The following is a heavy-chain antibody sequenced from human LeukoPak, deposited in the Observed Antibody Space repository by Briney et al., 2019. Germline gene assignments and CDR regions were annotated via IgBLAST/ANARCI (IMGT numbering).Heavy chain of an antibody. CDR2: MNPNSGNT. V-gene: IGHV1-8*01. CDR1: GYTFTSYY. D-gene: IGHD3-10*02. Sequence: VASVKVSCKASGYTFTSYYIHWVRQATGQGLEGMGWMNPNSGNTDYAQKFQGRVTMTRNTSISTAYMELSSLRAEDTAMYYCARVKRVVPRAMFGGLRYYMDVWGKRTTVTVSS. J-gene: IGHJ6*03. CDR3: ARVKRVVPRAMFGGLRYYMDV.